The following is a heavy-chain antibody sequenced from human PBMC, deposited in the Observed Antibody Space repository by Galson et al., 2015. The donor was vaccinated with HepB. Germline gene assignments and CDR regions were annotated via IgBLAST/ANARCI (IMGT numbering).Heavy chain of an antibody. CDR2: INTNTGNP. Sequence: SVKVSCKASGYTFTSYAMNWVRQAPGQGLEWMGWINTNTGNPTYAQGFTGRFVFSLDTSVSTAYLQISSLKAEDTAVYYCARDKVYGSGSLYDAFDIWGQGTMVTVSS. D-gene: IGHD3-10*01. CDR1: GYTFTSYA. J-gene: IGHJ3*02. CDR3: ARDKVYGSGSLYDAFDI. V-gene: IGHV7-4-1*02.